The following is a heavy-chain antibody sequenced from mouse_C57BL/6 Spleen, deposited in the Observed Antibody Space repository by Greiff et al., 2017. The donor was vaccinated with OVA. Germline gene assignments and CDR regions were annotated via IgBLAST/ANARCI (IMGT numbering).Heavy chain of an antibody. CDR3: TGYYYGDWYFDV. CDR1: GFTFSNYW. Sequence: EVKVVESGGGLVQPGGSMKLSCVASGFTFSNYWMNWVRQSPEKGLEWVAQIRLKSDNYATHYAESVKGRFTISRDDSKSSVYLQMNNLRAEDTGIYYCTGYYYGDWYFDVWGTGTTVTVSS. V-gene: IGHV6-3*01. J-gene: IGHJ1*03. CDR2: IRLKSDNYAT. D-gene: IGHD1-1*01.